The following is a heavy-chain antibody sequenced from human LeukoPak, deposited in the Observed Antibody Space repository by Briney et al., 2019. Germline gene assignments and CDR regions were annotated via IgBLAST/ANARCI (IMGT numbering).Heavy chain of an antibody. V-gene: IGHV3-33*01. J-gene: IGHJ4*02. CDR1: GFSFSNYG. CDR2: IWYDGSNK. CDR3: ARDYYDGSGYSNLDY. D-gene: IGHD3-22*01. Sequence: GGSLRLSCAASGFSFSNYGMHWVRQAPGKGLEWVAVIWYDGSNKYYADSVKGRFTISRDNSKNTLYVQMSSLRAEDTAVYYCARDYYDGSGYSNLDYWGQGTLVTVSS.